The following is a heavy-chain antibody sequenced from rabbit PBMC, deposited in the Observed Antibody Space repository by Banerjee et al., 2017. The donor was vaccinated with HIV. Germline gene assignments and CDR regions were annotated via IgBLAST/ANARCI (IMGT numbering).Heavy chain of an antibody. V-gene: IGHV1S40*01. D-gene: IGHD1-1*01. Sequence: QSLEESGGDLVKPGASLTLTCTASGIDFSSYYYMCWVRQAPGKGLEWIGCIDTGSGTTYYASWAKGRFTISKTSSTTVTLQMTSLTAADTATYFCARYWAYTDYYNLWGPGTLVTVS. J-gene: IGHJ4*01. CDR2: IDTGSGTT. CDR1: GIDFSSYYY. CDR3: ARYWAYTDYYNL.